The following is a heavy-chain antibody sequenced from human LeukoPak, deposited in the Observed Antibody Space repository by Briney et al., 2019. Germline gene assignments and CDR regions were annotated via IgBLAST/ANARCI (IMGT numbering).Heavy chain of an antibody. CDR1: GGSISSYY. CDR3: ARVFDSGSQAYFYYMDV. J-gene: IGHJ6*03. Sequence: AETLSLTCTVSGGSISSYYWSWIRQLPGKGLEWIGYIYSSGSTNYNPSLKSRVTMSVDTSKNQFSLKVSSVTAADTAVYYCARVFDSGSQAYFYYMDVWGKGTTVTISS. CDR2: IYSSGST. V-gene: IGHV4-59*01. D-gene: IGHD3-10*01.